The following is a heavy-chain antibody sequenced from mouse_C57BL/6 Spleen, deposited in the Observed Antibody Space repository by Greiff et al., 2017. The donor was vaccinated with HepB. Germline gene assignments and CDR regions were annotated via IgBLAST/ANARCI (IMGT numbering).Heavy chain of an antibody. Sequence: QVQLQQSGAELVMPGASVKLSCKASGYTFTSYWMHRVKQRPGQGLEWIGEIDPSDSYTNYNQKFKGKSTLTVDKSSSTAYMQLSSLTSEDSAVYYCARSDYGSSIDYWGQGTTLTVSS. J-gene: IGHJ2*01. V-gene: IGHV1-69*01. D-gene: IGHD1-1*01. CDR1: GYTFTSYW. CDR3: ARSDYGSSIDY. CDR2: IDPSDSYT.